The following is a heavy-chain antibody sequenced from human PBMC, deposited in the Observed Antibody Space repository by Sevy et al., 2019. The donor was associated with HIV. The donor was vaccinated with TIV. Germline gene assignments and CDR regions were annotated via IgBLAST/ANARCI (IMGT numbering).Heavy chain of an antibody. CDR3: SRMGDYFDTSGYYPLKY. Sequence: ASVKVSCKASGYTFTGYYIHWLRQAPGQGREWMGWLNPKTGGTYFAKKFQDTVTLTTGKSITTVYLELIGLRFDDTAVYYCSRMGDYFDTSGYYPLKYWGQGTLVTVSS. J-gene: IGHJ4*02. CDR2: LNPKTGGT. D-gene: IGHD3-22*01. CDR1: GYTFTGYY. V-gene: IGHV1-2*02.